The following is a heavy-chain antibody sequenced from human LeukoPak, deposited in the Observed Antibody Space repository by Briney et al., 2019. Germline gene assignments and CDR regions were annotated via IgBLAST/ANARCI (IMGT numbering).Heavy chain of an antibody. CDR2: ISAYNGNT. J-gene: IGHJ4*02. V-gene: IGHV1-18*01. Sequence: EASVKVSCKASGYTFTSYGISWVRQAPGQGLEWMGWISAYNGNTNYAQKLQGRVTMTTDTSTSTAYMELSSLRSDDTAVYYCARQVRWNYAYYFDHWGQGTLVTVSS. CDR3: ARQVRWNYAYYFDH. CDR1: GYTFTSYG. D-gene: IGHD1-7*01.